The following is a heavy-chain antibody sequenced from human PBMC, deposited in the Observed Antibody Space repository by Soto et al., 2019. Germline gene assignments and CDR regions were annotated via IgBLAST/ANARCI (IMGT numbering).Heavy chain of an antibody. Sequence: ASVKVSCKASGYTFTSYAISWVRQAPGQGLEWMGWISAYNGNTNYAQKLQGRVTMTTDTSTSTAYMELRSLRSDDTAVYYCARDDYYDSSGYYFPYYYYGMDVWDQGTTVTVSS. J-gene: IGHJ6*02. CDR1: GYTFTSYA. D-gene: IGHD3-22*01. CDR2: ISAYNGNT. V-gene: IGHV1-18*01. CDR3: ARDDYYDSSGYYFPYYYYGMDV.